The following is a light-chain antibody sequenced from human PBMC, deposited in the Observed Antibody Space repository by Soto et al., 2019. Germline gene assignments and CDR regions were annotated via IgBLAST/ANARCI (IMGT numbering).Light chain of an antibody. CDR2: YDD. V-gene: IGLV1-36*01. J-gene: IGLJ2*01. CDR3: AAWDDSLNGVV. Sequence: QSVLTQPPSVSEAPRQRVTISCSGSSSNIGNNAVNWYQQLPGKAPKLLIYYDDLLPSGVSDRFSGSKSGTSDSLAISGLQSEDEADYYCAAWDDSLNGVVFGGGTQLPVL. CDR1: SSNIGNNA.